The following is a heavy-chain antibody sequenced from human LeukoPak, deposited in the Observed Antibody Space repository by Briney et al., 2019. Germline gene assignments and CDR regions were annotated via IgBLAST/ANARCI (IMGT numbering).Heavy chain of an antibody. CDR2: IIPIFGTI. CDR1: RDTFSSYS. D-gene: IGHD3-22*01. V-gene: IGHV1-69*05. Sequence: SVKVSCKASRDTFSSYSINWVRQAPGQGLEWVGGIIPIFGTINYAQKFQGRVTITTDGSTRSAYMELSSLESKDTAVYYCARGSNDYPYYFDYWGQGTLVTVSS. J-gene: IGHJ4*02. CDR3: ARGSNDYPYYFDY.